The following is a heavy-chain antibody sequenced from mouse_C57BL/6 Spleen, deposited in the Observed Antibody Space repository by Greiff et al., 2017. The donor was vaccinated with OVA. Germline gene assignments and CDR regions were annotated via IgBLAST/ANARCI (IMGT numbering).Heavy chain of an antibody. CDR2: IHPNSGST. D-gene: IGHD2-3*01. Sequence: VQLQQPGAELVKPGASVKLSCKASGYTFTSYWMHWVKQRPGQGLEWIGMIHPNSGSTNYNEKFKSKATLTVDKSSSTAYMQLSSLTSEDSAVYYCARREGLLPYAMDYWGQGTSVTVSS. V-gene: IGHV1-64*01. J-gene: IGHJ4*01. CDR1: GYTFTSYW. CDR3: ARREGLLPYAMDY.